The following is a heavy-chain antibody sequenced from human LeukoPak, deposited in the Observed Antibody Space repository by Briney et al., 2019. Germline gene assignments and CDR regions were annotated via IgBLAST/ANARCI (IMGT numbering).Heavy chain of an antibody. D-gene: IGHD2-15*01. CDR3: ARESSRGQIFHY. Sequence: GRSLRLSCAASGFNFSDYVVHWVRQAPGKGLEWVAVMSSDGSLKYYADSVKGRLTISRDNSKKTQSLQMNSLRTEDTAVYFCARESSRGQIFHYWGQGTLVTVSS. V-gene: IGHV3-30*04. J-gene: IGHJ4*02. CDR2: MSSDGSLK. CDR1: GFNFSDYV.